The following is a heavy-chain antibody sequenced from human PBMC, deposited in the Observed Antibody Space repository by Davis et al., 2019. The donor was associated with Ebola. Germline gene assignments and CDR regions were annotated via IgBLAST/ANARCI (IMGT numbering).Heavy chain of an antibody. CDR3: ARDLAMVRGVINLGYYYYGMDV. Sequence: GGSLRLSCAASGFTFSSYSMNWVRQAPGKGLEWVSSISSSSSYIYYADSAKGRFTISRDNAKNSLYLQMNSLRAEDTAVYYCARDLAMVRGVINLGYYYYGMDVWGQGTTVTVSS. D-gene: IGHD3-10*01. CDR2: ISSSSSYI. J-gene: IGHJ6*02. CDR1: GFTFSSYS. V-gene: IGHV3-21*01.